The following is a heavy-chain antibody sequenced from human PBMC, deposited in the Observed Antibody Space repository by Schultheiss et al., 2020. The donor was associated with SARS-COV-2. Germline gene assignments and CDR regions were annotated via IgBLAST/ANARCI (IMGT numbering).Heavy chain of an antibody. CDR3: ARRVNDGRWFDP. CDR1: GGSISSGGYY. V-gene: IGHV4-39*07. CDR2: IYHSGSA. D-gene: IGHD1-1*01. Sequence: SQTLSLTCTVSGGSISSGGYYWSWIRQPPGKGLEWIGSIYHSGSAYYDLSLKSRVTISVDTSKNQFSLKLSSVTAADTAVYYCARRVNDGRWFDPWGQGTLVTVSS. J-gene: IGHJ5*02.